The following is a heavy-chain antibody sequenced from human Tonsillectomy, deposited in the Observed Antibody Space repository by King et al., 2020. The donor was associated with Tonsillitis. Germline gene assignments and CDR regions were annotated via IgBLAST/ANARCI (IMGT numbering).Heavy chain of an antibody. V-gene: IGHV3-30*04. D-gene: IGHD2-15*01. J-gene: IGHJ6*02. CDR1: GFTFSSYA. CDR3: ATSKVAGQYYYYYGMDV. CDR2: ISYDGSNK. Sequence: VQLVESGGGVVQPGRSLRPSCAASGFTFSSYAMHWVRQAPGKGLEWVAVISYDGSNKYYADSVKGRFTISRDNSKNTLCLQMNSLRAEDTAVYYCATSKVAGQYYYYYGMDVWGQGTTVTVSS.